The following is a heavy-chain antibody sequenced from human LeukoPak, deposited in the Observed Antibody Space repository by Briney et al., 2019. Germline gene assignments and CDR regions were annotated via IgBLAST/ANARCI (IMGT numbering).Heavy chain of an antibody. J-gene: IGHJ5*02. CDR1: GFTFSSYG. V-gene: IGHV3-23*01. CDR2: ISGSGGST. Sequence: GGSLRLSCAASGFTFSSYGMSWVRQAPGKGLEWVSAISGSGGSTYYADSVKGRFTISRDNSQNTLYLQMNSLRAEDTAVYYCARGAYGSGSYGDNWFDPWGQGTLVTVSS. D-gene: IGHD3-10*01. CDR3: ARGAYGSGSYGDNWFDP.